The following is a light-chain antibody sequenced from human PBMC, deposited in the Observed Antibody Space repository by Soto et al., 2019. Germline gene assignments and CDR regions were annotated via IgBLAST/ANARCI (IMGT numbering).Light chain of an antibody. Sequence: AIRMTQSPSSLSASTGDRVTITCRASQGISSYLAWYQQKPGKAPKLLIYAASTLQSGVPSRFSGSGSGTDVTLTISCLQSVDFATYYCQQYYSYPWTFGQGTKVEIK. CDR2: AAS. V-gene: IGKV1-8*01. CDR3: QQYYSYPWT. J-gene: IGKJ1*01. CDR1: QGISSY.